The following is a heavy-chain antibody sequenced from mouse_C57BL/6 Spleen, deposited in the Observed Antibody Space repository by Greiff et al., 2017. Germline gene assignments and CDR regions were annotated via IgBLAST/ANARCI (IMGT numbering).Heavy chain of an antibody. CDR1: GYTFTSYW. D-gene: IGHD1-1*01. J-gene: IGHJ1*03. V-gene: IGHV1-72*01. CDR2: IDPNSGGT. CDR3: ARREVTTVGATGYFDV. Sequence: QVQLQQSGAELVKPGASVKLSCKASGYTFTSYWMHWVKQRPGRGLEWIGRIDPNSGGTKYNEKFKSKATLTVDKPSSTAYMQLSSLTSEDSAVYYCARREVTTVGATGYFDVWGTGTTVTVSS.